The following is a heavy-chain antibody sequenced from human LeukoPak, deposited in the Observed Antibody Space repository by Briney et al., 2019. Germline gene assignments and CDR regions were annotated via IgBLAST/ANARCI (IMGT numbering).Heavy chain of an antibody. J-gene: IGHJ4*02. CDR2: IIPIFGTA. CDR3: ARDPVYDSSGYYLKY. Sequence: SVKVSCQASGGTFSSYAISWVRQAPGQGLEWMGRIIPIFGTANYAQKFQGRVTNTTDESTSTAYMELSSLRSEDTAVYYCARDPVYDSSGYYLKYWGQGTLVTVSS. D-gene: IGHD3-22*01. V-gene: IGHV1-69*05. CDR1: GGTFSSYA.